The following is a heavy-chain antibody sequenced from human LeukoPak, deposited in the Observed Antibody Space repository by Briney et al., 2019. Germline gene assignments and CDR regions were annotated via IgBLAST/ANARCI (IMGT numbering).Heavy chain of an antibody. V-gene: IGHV3-48*03. CDR1: GFIFSSYE. CDR2: ISSSGRTI. CDR3: ARYGDRGFDF. J-gene: IGHJ4*02. Sequence: GGSLRLSRAASGFIFSSYEMMWVRQAPGKGLEWVSYISSSGRTIYYADSVKGRFIISRDNAKNSLYLQMNSLRAEDTAVYYCARYGDRGFDFWGQGTRVTVSS. D-gene: IGHD4-17*01.